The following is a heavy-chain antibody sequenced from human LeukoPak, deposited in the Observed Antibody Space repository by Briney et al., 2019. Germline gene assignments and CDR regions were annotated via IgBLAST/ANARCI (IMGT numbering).Heavy chain of an antibody. CDR1: RFSFNTYW. V-gene: IGHV3-74*01. CDR2: INSDGSST. J-gene: IGHJ4*02. Sequence: GGSLRLSCAASRFSFNTYWMHWVRQAPGMGLVWVSRINSDGSSTSYADSVKGRFTISRDNAKNTLYLQMNNLRAEDTAVYYCVRGRYYFDYWGQGTLATVSS. D-gene: IGHD5-24*01. CDR3: VRGRYYFDY.